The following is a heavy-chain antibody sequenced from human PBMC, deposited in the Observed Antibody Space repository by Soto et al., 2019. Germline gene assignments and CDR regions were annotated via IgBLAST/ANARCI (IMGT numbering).Heavy chain of an antibody. V-gene: IGHV2-5*02. CDR1: GFSLITSGVG. Sequence: QITLKESGPTLVKPTQTLTLTCTFSGFSLITSGVGVGWIRQPPGKALEWLALIYWDDDKRYSPSLKSRLTITKDTSKNQVVLTMTNMDPVDTATYYCAHRLTSGFSEWLLWDYWGQGTLVTVSS. CDR3: AHRLTSGFSEWLLWDY. J-gene: IGHJ4*02. CDR2: IYWDDDK. D-gene: IGHD3-3*01.